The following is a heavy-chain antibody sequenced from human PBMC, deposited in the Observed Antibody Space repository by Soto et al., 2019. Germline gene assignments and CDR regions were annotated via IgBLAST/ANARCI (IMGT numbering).Heavy chain of an antibody. CDR1: DYSVSSGYY. CDR2: IYHSGST. CDR3: TRRGSSGTPVDY. Sequence: SETLSLTCGVSDYSVSSGYYWGWIRQPPGKGLEWIGNIYHSGSTHYNPALKSRVTISVDTSKNQFSLKLKSVTAADTAVYYCTRRGSSGTPVDYWGQGTLVTVSS. J-gene: IGHJ4*02. D-gene: IGHD1-26*01. V-gene: IGHV4-38-2*01.